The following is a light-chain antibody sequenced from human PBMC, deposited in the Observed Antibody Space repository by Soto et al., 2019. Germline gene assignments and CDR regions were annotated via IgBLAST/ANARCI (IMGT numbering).Light chain of an antibody. CDR3: SSYAGSNTFVV. Sequence: QSALTQPPSVSGSPGQSVTISCTGTSSDVGDNNYVSWYQHQPDKAPKLMIYEVTKRPSGVPDSFSGSKSGNTASLTVSGLQAEYEADDYCSSYAGSNTFVVFGGGTTLTVL. J-gene: IGLJ2*01. CDR1: SSDVGDNNY. CDR2: EVT. V-gene: IGLV2-8*01.